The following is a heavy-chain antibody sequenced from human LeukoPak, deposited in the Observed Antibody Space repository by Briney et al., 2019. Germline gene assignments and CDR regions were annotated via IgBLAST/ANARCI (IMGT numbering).Heavy chain of an antibody. V-gene: IGHV1-2*02. CDR3: ARALYYYGSGSYYKFDY. CDR1: GYTFTGYH. D-gene: IGHD3-10*01. J-gene: IGHJ4*02. Sequence: ASVKVSCKASGYTFTGYHMHWVRQAPGQGLEWMGWINPNSGGTNYAQKFQGRVTMTRDTSISTAYMELSRLRSDDTAVYYCARALYYYGSGSYYKFDYWGQGTLVTVS. CDR2: INPNSGGT.